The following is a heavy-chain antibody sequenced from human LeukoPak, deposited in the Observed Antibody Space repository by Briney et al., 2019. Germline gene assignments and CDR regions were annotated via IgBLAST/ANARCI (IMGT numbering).Heavy chain of an antibody. CDR2: VSHAGTT. CDR3: ATHVTGDRRLDS. D-gene: IGHD7-27*01. CDR1: GFTFNTYA. Sequence: PGGSLRLSCAASGFTFNTYAMNWVRQAPGKGLEWVSGVSHAGTTYHADSVKGRFTVSRDHSKNTLYLQMNSLRVEDTALYYCATHVTGDRRLDSWGQGTLVTVSS. J-gene: IGHJ5*01. V-gene: IGHV3-23*01.